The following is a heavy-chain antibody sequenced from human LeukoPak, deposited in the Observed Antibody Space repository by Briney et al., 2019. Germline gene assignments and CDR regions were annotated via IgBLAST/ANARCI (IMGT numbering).Heavy chain of an antibody. CDR3: SRERLVFGGDCLDF. Sequence: GGSLRLSCAASGFSFSSYEWNWVHQAPGKGLEWISYIDTSGSTTFYADSVKGRFTTSRDNAKNSLFLQMSSLRAEDTALYFCSRERLVFGGDCLDFWGQGTRVTVSS. CDR2: IDTSGSTT. V-gene: IGHV3-48*03. D-gene: IGHD2-21*02. CDR1: GFSFSSYE. J-gene: IGHJ4*02.